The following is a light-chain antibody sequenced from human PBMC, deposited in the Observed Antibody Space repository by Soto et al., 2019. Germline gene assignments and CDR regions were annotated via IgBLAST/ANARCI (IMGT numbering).Light chain of an antibody. CDR2: ANS. CDR3: PSYDSSLIVSKV. J-gene: IGLJ1*01. CDR1: SSNIGAGYD. Sequence: QSVLTQPPSVSGAPGQRVTISCSGSSSNIGAGYDVQWYRQFPGTAPKLIIYANSDRPSGVPDRFSGSKSGTSASLAITGLQAEDEADYYCPSYDSSLIVSKVFGTGTNVTVL. V-gene: IGLV1-40*01.